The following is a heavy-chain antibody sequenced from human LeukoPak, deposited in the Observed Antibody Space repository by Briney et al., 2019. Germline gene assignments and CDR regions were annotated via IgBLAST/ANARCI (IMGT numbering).Heavy chain of an antibody. V-gene: IGHV4-30-4*08. D-gene: IGHD3-10*01. J-gene: IGHJ6*03. CDR1: GGSISSGDYY. Sequence: SQTLSLTCTVSGGSISSGDYYWSWIRRPPGKGLEWIGYIYYSGSTYYNPSLKSRVTISVDTSKNQFSLKLSSVTAADTAVYYCARDHRYYGSGSYGFYYYYMDVWGKGTTVTVSS. CDR3: ARDHRYYGSGSYGFYYYYMDV. CDR2: IYYSGST.